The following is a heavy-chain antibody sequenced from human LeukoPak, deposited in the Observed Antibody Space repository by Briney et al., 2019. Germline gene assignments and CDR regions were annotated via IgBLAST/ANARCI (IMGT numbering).Heavy chain of an antibody. V-gene: IGHV3-30*03. CDR2: MPNDRHNN. Sequence: GGSLRLSCAASGFTVSGNYMSWDRQAPGKGLEWVAVMPNDRHNNYYAESVKGRFTISRDNSKNTLYLQMNSLRTEDAAVYYCATSRDFYDTSGYYPYYFDCWGQGTLVTVSS. CDR3: ATSRDFYDTSGYYPYYFDC. J-gene: IGHJ4*02. CDR1: GFTVSGNY. D-gene: IGHD3-22*01.